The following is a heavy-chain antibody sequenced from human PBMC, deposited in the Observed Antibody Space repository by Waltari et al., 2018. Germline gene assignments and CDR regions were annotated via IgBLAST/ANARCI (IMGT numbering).Heavy chain of an antibody. CDR1: GASVSSRIHY. V-gene: IGHV4-39*07. CDR3: ARHMTTVTTSSFDY. D-gene: IGHD4-17*01. J-gene: IGHJ4*02. Sequence: QLQLQESGPGLVKPSETLSLTCTVSGASVSSRIHYWGWIRQSPGKGLEWIGSITHSGSSYYNPSLRSRVTRLVDTSKNQFSLRVKSVTAADMALYYCARHMTTVTTSSFDYWGQGALVTVSS. CDR2: ITHSGSS.